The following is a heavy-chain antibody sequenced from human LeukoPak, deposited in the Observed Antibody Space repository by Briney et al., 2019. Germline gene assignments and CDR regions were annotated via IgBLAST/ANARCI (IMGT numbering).Heavy chain of an antibody. J-gene: IGHJ4*02. Sequence: KTSETLSLTCTVSGGSISNYYWSWIRQPAGKGLEWIGRIYPSGSTDYNPSLKSRVTISVDTSKNQFSLKLSSVTAADTAVYYCASSYYYDSSGYYYALGYWGQGTLVTVSS. D-gene: IGHD3-22*01. CDR2: IYPSGST. V-gene: IGHV4-4*07. CDR1: GGSISNYY. CDR3: ASSYYYDSSGYYYALGY.